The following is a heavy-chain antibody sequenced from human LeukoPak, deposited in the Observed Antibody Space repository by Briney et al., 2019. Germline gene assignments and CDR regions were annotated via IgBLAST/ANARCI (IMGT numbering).Heavy chain of an antibody. CDR1: GFTFSNYW. CDR3: AREITTNGGRYFDY. Sequence: GGSLRLSCAASGFTFSNYWMHWVRQAPGKGLVWASRINIDGSSTNNADSVKGRFTISRDNAKNTLYLQMNSLRAEDTAVYYCAREITTNGGRYFDYWGQGTLVTVSS. J-gene: IGHJ4*02. D-gene: IGHD7-27*01. CDR2: INIDGSST. V-gene: IGHV3-74*01.